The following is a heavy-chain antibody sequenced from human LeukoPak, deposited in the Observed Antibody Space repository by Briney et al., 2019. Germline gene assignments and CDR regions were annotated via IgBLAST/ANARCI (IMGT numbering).Heavy chain of an antibody. CDR1: GFIFSTYA. V-gene: IGHV3-30*04. CDR2: ISYDGSIK. J-gene: IGHJ6*03. CDR3: VRGESLGVYYYYYMDV. D-gene: IGHD3-16*01. Sequence: GGSLRLSCAASGFIFSTYAMHWVRQAPGKGLEWVALISYDGSIKYYADSVKGRFTISRDNSKNTVYLQMNSLRAEDTAVYYCVRGESLGVYYYYYMDVWGKGTTVTVSS.